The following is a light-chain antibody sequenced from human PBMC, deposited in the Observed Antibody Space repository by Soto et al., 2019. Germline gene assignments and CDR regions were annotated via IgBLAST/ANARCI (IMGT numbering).Light chain of an antibody. CDR1: SSDVGGYNF. Sequence: QPVLTQPASVSGSPGQSITISCTGTSSDVGGYNFVSWYQQHPGKAPKLMIFEVSNRPSGVSNRFSGSKSGNTASLTISGLQAEDEADYYCSSYTSDTGRVFGGGTKVTVL. CDR2: EVS. J-gene: IGLJ3*02. V-gene: IGLV2-14*01. CDR3: SSYTSDTGRV.